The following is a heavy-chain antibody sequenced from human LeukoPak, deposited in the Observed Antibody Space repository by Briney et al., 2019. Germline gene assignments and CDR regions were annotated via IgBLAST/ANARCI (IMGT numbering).Heavy chain of an antibody. CDR1: GGSISSSSYY. Sequence: PSETLSLTCTVSGGSISSSSYYWGWIRQPPGKGLEWIGSIYYSGSTYSNPSLQSRVTISVDKSKNQFSLKLSSVTAADTAVYYCAGAHCGGDCYSGRAFDIWGQGTMVTVSS. J-gene: IGHJ3*02. D-gene: IGHD2-21*02. V-gene: IGHV4-39*07. CDR3: AGAHCGGDCYSGRAFDI. CDR2: IYYSGST.